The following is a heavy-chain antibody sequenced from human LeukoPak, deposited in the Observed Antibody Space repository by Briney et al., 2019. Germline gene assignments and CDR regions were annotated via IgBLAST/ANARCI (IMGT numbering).Heavy chain of an antibody. V-gene: IGHV3-48*03. CDR2: ISSSGSTI. CDR3: ARMFDWNTGLDY. CDR1: GFTFSSYE. Sequence: GGSLRLSCAASGFTFSSYEMNWVRQAPGKGLEWVSYISSSGSTIYYADSVKGRFTISRDNAKNSLYLHMNSLRAEDTAVYYCARMFDWNTGLDYWGQGTLVTVSS. D-gene: IGHD1/OR15-1a*01. J-gene: IGHJ4*02.